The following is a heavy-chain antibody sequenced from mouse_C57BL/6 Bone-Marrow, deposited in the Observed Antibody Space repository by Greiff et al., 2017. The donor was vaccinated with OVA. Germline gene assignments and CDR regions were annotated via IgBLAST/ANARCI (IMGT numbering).Heavy chain of an antibody. CDR2: ISSGISTI. Sequence: EVQLVESGGGLVKPGWSLKLSCAASGFTFSDYGMHWVRQAPEKGLEWVAYISSGISTIYYADTVKGRFTISRDNAKNTLFLQMTSLRSEYTAMYYCARNYGYYAMDYWGQGTSVTVSS. CDR1: GFTFSDYG. D-gene: IGHD1-1*02. V-gene: IGHV5-17*01. CDR3: ARNYGYYAMDY. J-gene: IGHJ4*01.